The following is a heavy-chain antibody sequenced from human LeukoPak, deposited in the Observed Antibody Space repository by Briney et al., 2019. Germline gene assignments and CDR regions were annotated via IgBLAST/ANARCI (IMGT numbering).Heavy chain of an antibody. CDR2: IWYDGSNK. CDR1: GFTFSSYG. V-gene: IGHV3-33*01. Sequence: PGGSLRLPCAASGFTFSSYGMHWVRQAPGKGLEWVAVIWYDGSNKYYADSVKGRFTISRDNSKNTLYLQMNSLRAEDTAVYYCASGWYSSGWYTGELNYFDYWGQGTLVTVSS. D-gene: IGHD6-19*01. CDR3: ASGWYSSGWYTGELNYFDY. J-gene: IGHJ4*02.